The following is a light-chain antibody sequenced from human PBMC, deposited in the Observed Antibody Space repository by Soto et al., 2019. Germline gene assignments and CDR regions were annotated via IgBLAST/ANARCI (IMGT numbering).Light chain of an antibody. CDR3: QQYNNWPPVT. Sequence: EIVLTQSPGTLSLSPGERATLSCRASQNVSDSLAWYQQKPGQAPRLLIYGASTRATGIPARFSGSGSGTEFTLTISSLQSEDFAVYYCQQYNNWPPVTFGQGTNVDIK. J-gene: IGKJ1*01. V-gene: IGKV3-15*01. CDR1: QNVSDS. CDR2: GAS.